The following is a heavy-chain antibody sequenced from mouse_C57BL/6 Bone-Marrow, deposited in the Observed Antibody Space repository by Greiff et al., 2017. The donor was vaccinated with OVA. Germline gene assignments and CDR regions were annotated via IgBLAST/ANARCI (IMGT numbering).Heavy chain of an antibody. CDR3: ARHEDLGLGYYFDY. Sequence: VQVVESGAELVKPGASVKLSCKASGYTFTEYTIHWVKQRSGQGLEWIGWFYPGSGSIKYNEKFKGKATLTADKSSSTVYMELSRLTSEDSAVYFCARHEDLGLGYYFDYWGQGTTLTVSS. CDR1: GYTFTEYT. CDR2: FYPGSGSI. D-gene: IGHD3-1*01. V-gene: IGHV1-62-2*01. J-gene: IGHJ2*01.